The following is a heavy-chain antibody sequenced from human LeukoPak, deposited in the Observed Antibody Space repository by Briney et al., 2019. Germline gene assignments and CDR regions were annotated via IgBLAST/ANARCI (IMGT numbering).Heavy chain of an antibody. Sequence: SETRSLTCTVSGGSISSYYWSWIRQPPGKGLEWIGYIYYSGSTNYNPSLKSRVTISVDTSKNQFSLELSSVTAADTAVYYCARIWFGDGAFDIWGQGTMVTVSS. J-gene: IGHJ3*02. CDR2: IYYSGST. CDR3: ARIWFGDGAFDI. CDR1: GGSISSYY. D-gene: IGHD3-10*01. V-gene: IGHV4-59*12.